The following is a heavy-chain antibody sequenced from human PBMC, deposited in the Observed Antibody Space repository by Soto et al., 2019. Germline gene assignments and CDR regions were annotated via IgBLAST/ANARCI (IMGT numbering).Heavy chain of an antibody. CDR1: GITFSSYA. V-gene: IGHV3-33*06. Sequence: QVQLVESGGGVVLPGRSLRLSCAASGITFSSYAMYWVRQAPGKGLEWVAVIWDDGSNNYYSDSVKGRFTISRDNSRNTLYLQIDSLRAEDTAVYYCAKDSRGDYAMDVWGQGTTVTVSS. CDR3: AKDSRGDYAMDV. J-gene: IGHJ6*02. CDR2: IWDDGSNN. D-gene: IGHD3-10*01.